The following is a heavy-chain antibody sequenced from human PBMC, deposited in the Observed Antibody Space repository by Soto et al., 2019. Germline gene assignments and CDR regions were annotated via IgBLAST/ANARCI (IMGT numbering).Heavy chain of an antibody. D-gene: IGHD5-12*01. CDR2: ISSSSSYI. Sequence: GGSLRLSCAESGFTFSSYRMNWDGQAPGKGLEWDSSISSSSSYIYYADSVKVRFTISRDNAKNSLYLQMNSLRAEDAAVYYCSRDFGYSGYYYHDYLFQGSLVTVSS. CDR1: GFTFSSYR. J-gene: IGHJ4*02. CDR3: SRDFGYSGYYYHDY. V-gene: IGHV3-21*01.